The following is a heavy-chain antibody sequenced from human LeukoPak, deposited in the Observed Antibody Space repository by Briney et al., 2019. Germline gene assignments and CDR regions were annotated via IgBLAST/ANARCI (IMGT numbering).Heavy chain of an antibody. Sequence: GGTLRLSCAASGFTFSSYGMSWVRQAPGKGLEWVSAISGSGGSTYYADSVKGRFTISRDNSKNTLYLQMNSLRAEDTAVYYCAKSYYDSSGRLDYWGQGTLVTVSS. CDR1: GFTFSSYG. J-gene: IGHJ4*02. V-gene: IGHV3-23*01. CDR3: AKSYYDSSGRLDY. CDR2: ISGSGGST. D-gene: IGHD3-22*01.